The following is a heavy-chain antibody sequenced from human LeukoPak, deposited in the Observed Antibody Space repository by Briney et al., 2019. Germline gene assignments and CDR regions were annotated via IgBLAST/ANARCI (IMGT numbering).Heavy chain of an antibody. CDR3: ARGGLAAAAQT. J-gene: IGHJ5*02. V-gene: IGHV4-4*09. D-gene: IGHD6-13*01. Sequence: PSETLSLTCTVSGGSISSYYWSWIRQPPGKGLEWIGYIYTSGSTNYIPSLKSRVTISVDTSKNQFSLKLSSVTAADTAVYYCARGGLAAAAQTWGQGTLVTVSS. CDR2: IYTSGST. CDR1: GGSISSYY.